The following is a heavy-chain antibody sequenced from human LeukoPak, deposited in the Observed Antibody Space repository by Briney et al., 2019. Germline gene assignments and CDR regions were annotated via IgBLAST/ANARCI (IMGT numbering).Heavy chain of an antibody. CDR2: ISGSGGST. CDR3: AKLSGSSGWYLAAFDI. D-gene: IGHD6-19*01. Sequence: GGSLRLSCTASGFTFSSYAMSWVRQAPGKGLEWVSAISGSGGSTYYADSVKGRFTISRDNSKNTLYLQMNSLRAEDTAVYYCAKLSGSSGWYLAAFDIWGQGTMVTVSS. CDR1: GFTFSSYA. J-gene: IGHJ3*02. V-gene: IGHV3-23*01.